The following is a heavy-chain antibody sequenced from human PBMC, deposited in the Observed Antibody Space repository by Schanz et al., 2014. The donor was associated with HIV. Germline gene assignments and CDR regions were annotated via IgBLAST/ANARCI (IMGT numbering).Heavy chain of an antibody. CDR2: ISESGGRT. CDR3: ARQGLRFSFWLDY. CDR1: GFNFNNYA. Sequence: EVQLLESGGGLVQPGGSLRLSCAASGFNFNNYAMTWVRQAPGKGLEWVSSISESGGRTYYADSVNGRFTISRDNSKNTLYLQMNNLRAEDTAVYGCARQGLRFSFWLDYWGQGTPVTVS. J-gene: IGHJ4*02. V-gene: IGHV3-23*01. D-gene: IGHD4-17*01.